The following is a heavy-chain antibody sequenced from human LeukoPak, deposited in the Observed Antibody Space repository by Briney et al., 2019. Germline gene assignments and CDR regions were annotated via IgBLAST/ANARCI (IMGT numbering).Heavy chain of an antibody. CDR2: ISSGATTL. CDR1: GFTFSDFY. CDR3: ARVRGSFDTSGYSPPSYFDD. D-gene: IGHD3-22*01. J-gene: IGHJ4*02. V-gene: IGHV3-11*04. Sequence: GGALRLSCTASGFTFSDFYMAWIRRSPGKGLEWLSYISSGATTLFYADSVKGRFTLSRDNAKKSLYLQMNTLGVEDTAIYYCARVRGSFDTSGYSPPSYFDDWGQGTLVTVSS.